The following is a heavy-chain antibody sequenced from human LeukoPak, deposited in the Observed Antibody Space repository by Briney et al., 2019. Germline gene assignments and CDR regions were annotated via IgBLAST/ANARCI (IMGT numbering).Heavy chain of an antibody. D-gene: IGHD2-15*01. J-gene: IGHJ4*02. CDR2: IYSGGST. CDR3: ARDTGYCSGGSCSAGDY. V-gene: IGHV3-66*01. Sequence: PGGSLRLSCAASGFTVSSNYMSWVRQAPGKGLEWVSVIYSGGSTYYADSVRGRLTISRDNSKNTLYLQMNSLRAEDTAVYYCARDTGYCSGGSCSAGDYWGQGTLVTVSS. CDR1: GFTVSSNY.